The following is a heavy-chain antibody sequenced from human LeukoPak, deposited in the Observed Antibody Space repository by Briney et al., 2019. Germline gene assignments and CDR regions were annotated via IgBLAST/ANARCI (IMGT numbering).Heavy chain of an antibody. Sequence: GGSLRLSCAASGFTFSTYWMHWVRQAPGKGLVWVSRINSDGSSTSYADSVKGRFTISRDNAKNSLYLQMNSLRAEDTAVYYCARASDYGGNSDFDYWGQGTLVTVSS. CDR2: INSDGSST. V-gene: IGHV3-74*01. CDR1: GFTFSTYW. J-gene: IGHJ4*02. D-gene: IGHD4-23*01. CDR3: ARASDYGGNSDFDY.